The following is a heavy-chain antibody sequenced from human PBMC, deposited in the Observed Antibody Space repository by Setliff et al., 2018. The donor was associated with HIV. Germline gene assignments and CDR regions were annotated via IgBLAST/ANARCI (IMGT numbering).Heavy chain of an antibody. J-gene: IGHJ3*02. CDR3: ARDYLHVFDI. CDR2: INSASGGT. V-gene: IGHV1-2*02. CDR1: GYTYTDYY. Sequence: ASVKVSCKASGYTYTDYYIHWVRQAPGQGLEWMGWINSASGGTNYAQNFQGRVTVTRDTSINTAYVELNSLKSDDTAVYYCARDYLHVFDIWGQGTMVTVSS.